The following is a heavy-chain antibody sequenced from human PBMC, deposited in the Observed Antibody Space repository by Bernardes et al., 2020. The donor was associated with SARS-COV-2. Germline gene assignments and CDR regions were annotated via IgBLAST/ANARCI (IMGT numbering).Heavy chain of an antibody. CDR3: AISEPIVVVPAARDYYYYYGMDV. Sequence: AWVKVSCKVSGYTLTEISMHWVRQAPGKGLEWMGGFDPEDGETIYAQKFRGGVTMTEDTSTDTAYMELSSLRSEDTAGYYCAISEPIVVVPAARDYYYYYGMDVWGQGTTVTVSS. CDR1: GYTLTEIS. V-gene: IGHV1-24*01. CDR2: FDPEDGET. D-gene: IGHD2-2*01. J-gene: IGHJ6*02.